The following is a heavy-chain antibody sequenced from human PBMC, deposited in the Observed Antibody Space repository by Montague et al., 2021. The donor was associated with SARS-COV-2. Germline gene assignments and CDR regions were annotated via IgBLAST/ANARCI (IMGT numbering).Heavy chain of an antibody. CDR3: TRDRFDFGAGRQGTIDF. D-gene: IGHD3-10*01. CDR2: MHFTGKT. J-gene: IGHJ4*02. V-gene: IGHV4-4*07. CDR1: GDSITNHY. Sequence: SETLSLTCSVSGDSITNHYWSWIRQPAGKGLEWIGRMHFTGKTNFSPFFSSRLTMSADTSKNQFSLKLTSVTAADTAIYFCTRDRFDFGAGRQGTIDFWGQGTLVTVS.